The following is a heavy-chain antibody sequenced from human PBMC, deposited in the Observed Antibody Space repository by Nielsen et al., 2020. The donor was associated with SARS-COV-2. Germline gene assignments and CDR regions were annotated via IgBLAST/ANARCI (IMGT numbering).Heavy chain of an antibody. CDR2: IGTAGDT. D-gene: IGHD3-10*01. V-gene: IGHV3-13*01. Sequence: GESLKISCAASGFTFSSYDMHWVRQATGKGLEWVSAIGTAGDTYYPGSVKGRFTISRENAKNSLYLQMNSLRAGDTAVYYCARASQGSGPYYYYYYYMDVWGKGTTVTVSS. CDR3: ARASQGSGPYYYYYYYMDV. CDR1: GFTFSSYD. J-gene: IGHJ6*03.